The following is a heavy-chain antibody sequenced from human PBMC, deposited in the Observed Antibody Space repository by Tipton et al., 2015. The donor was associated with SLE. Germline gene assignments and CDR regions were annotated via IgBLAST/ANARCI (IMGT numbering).Heavy chain of an antibody. V-gene: IGHV3-23*01. Sequence: SLRLSCAASGFTFSSYAMSWVRQAPGKGLEWVSAISGSGGSTYYADSVKGRFFISRDDAKNSLYLQMNSLRAEDTAVYYCGRDPQWFPLWGQGPLVPVSS. CDR3: GRDPQWFPL. D-gene: IGHD3-22*01. CDR2: ISGSGGST. CDR1: GFTFSSYA. J-gene: IGHJ4*02.